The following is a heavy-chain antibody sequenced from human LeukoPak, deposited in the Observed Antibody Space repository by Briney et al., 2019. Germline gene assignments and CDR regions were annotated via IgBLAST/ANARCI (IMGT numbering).Heavy chain of an antibody. J-gene: IGHJ5*02. Sequence: ASVKVSCKASGGTFSSYAISWVRQAPGQGLEWMGIINPSGGSTSYAQKFQGRVTMTRDTSTSTVYMELSSLRSEDTAVYYCARDPRRSIAVAGTGGGNWFDPWGQGTLVTVSS. CDR3: ARDPRRSIAVAGTGGGNWFDP. D-gene: IGHD6-19*01. V-gene: IGHV1-46*01. CDR2: INPSGGST. CDR1: GGTFSSYA.